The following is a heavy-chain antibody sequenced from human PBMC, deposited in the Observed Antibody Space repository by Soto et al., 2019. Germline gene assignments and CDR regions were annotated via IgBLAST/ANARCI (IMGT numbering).Heavy chain of an antibody. J-gene: IGHJ4*02. CDR1: GFTFSNAW. CDR3: STGGYYFDY. V-gene: IGHV3-15*07. CDR2: IKSIPAGGTI. Sequence: EQLVESGGGLVKPGGSLKLSCVGSGFTFSNAWMNWVRQAPGKGLEWVGRIKSIPAGGTIDYVAPVKDRFIISRDDSKNTVYLQMNSLKTEDTAVYYCSTGGYYFDYWGQGILVTVSS.